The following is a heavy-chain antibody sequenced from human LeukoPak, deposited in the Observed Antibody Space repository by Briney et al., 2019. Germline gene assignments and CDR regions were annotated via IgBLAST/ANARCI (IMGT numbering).Heavy chain of an antibody. CDR2: ISNSGDRT. V-gene: IGHV3-23*01. CDR1: GFTFSTYA. Sequence: GGSLRLSCAASGFTFSTYAMSWVRQAPGKGLEWVIAISNSGDRTHDADSVKGRFTISRDSAKNSLYLQMNSLRDEDMAVFYCARQRQGSFDYWGQGTLVTVSS. D-gene: IGHD1-1*01. CDR3: ARQRQGSFDY. J-gene: IGHJ4*02.